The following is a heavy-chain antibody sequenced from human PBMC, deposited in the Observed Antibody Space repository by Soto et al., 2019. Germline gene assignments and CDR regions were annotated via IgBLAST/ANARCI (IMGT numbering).Heavy chain of an antibody. D-gene: IGHD3-10*01. CDR2: IKSKTDGGTT. CDR3: TSDRGIPLWFGDALELY. Sequence: EVQLVESGGGLVKPGGSLRLSCAASGFTFSNAWMSWVRQAPGKGLEWVGRIKSKTDGGTTDYAAPVKGRFTSSRDDSKNTLYLQMNSLKTEDTAVYYCTSDRGIPLWFGDALELYWGQGTLVTVSS. V-gene: IGHV3-15*01. J-gene: IGHJ4*02. CDR1: GFTFSNAW.